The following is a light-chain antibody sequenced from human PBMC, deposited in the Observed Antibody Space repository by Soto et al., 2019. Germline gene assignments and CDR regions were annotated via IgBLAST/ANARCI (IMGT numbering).Light chain of an antibody. Sequence: QSALTQPPSASGTPGQRVAISCSGSSANVGTNTVNWYQQLPGTAPKLLVHSNNQRPSGVPDRFSGSNSGTSASLAISGHQSEDESDYYCSAWDDRLNGWVFGGGTKLTV. CDR2: SNN. CDR1: SANVGTNT. CDR3: SAWDDRLNGWV. J-gene: IGLJ3*02. V-gene: IGLV1-44*01.